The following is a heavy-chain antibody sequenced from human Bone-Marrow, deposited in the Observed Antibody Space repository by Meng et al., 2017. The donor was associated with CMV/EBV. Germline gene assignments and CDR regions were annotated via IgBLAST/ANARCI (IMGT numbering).Heavy chain of an antibody. CDR1: GYTFTGYY. J-gene: IGHJ5*02. D-gene: IGHD1-7*01. Sequence: ASVKVSCKASGYTFTGYYMHWVRQAPGQGLEWMGWINPNSGGTNYAQKFQGRVTMTRDTSISTAYMELSRLRSDDTAVYYCARVARYNWNYDWFDPWGQGPLVTVYS. V-gene: IGHV1-2*02. CDR2: INPNSGGT. CDR3: ARVARYNWNYDWFDP.